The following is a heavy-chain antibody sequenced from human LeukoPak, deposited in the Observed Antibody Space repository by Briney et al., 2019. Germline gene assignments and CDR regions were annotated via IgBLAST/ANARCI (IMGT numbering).Heavy chain of an antibody. CDR2: IKEDGSEK. CDR1: GLTFSSYW. D-gene: IGHD4-11*01. V-gene: IGHV3-7*01. CDR3: ARDHEYSNYD. Sequence: PGGSLRLSXAASGLTFSSYWMSWVRQAPGKGLEWVANIKEDGSEKYYVDSVKGRFTISRDNAKNSLYLQMNSLRAEDTAVYYCARDHEYSNYDWGQGTLVTVPS. J-gene: IGHJ4*02.